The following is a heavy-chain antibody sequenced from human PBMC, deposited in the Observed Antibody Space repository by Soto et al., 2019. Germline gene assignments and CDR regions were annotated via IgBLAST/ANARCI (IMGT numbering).Heavy chain of an antibody. CDR1: GFTFSSYD. D-gene: IGHD5-18*01. CDR3: ARGYSYGYGIFYDY. J-gene: IGHJ4*02. Sequence: GGSLRLSCAASGFTFSSYDMHWVRQATGKGLEWVSAIGTAGDTYYPGSVKGRFTISRENAKNSLYLQMNSLRAGDTAVYYCARGYSYGYGIFYDYWGQGTLVTVSS. V-gene: IGHV3-13*01. CDR2: IGTAGDT.